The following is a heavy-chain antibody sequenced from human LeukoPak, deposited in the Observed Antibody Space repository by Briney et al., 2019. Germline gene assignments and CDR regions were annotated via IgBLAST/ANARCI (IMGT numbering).Heavy chain of an antibody. V-gene: IGHV4-38-2*02. CDR2: TYHGGTT. CDR1: GYSISSGYL. D-gene: IGHD6-6*01. Sequence: SETLSLTCTVSGYSISSGYLWGWIRQPPGKGLEWIGSTYHGGTTYSNPSLKSRVIISEDTSKNQFSLKLSSVTAADTAVYYCATRPAGNTWAAIFDFWSRGTLVTVSS. J-gene: IGHJ5*01. CDR3: ATRPAGNTWAAIFDF.